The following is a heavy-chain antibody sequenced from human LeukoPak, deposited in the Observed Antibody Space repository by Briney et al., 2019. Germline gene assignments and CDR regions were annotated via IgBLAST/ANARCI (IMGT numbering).Heavy chain of an antibody. CDR2: ISNDGNRK. CDR3: AKDRSTTWSLDY. Sequence: GESLRLSCAASGFSFSSDGMHWVRQAPGKGLEWVAFISNDGNRKYYADSVKGRFTISRDKSENTLYVQMNSLRAEDTAVYYCAKDRSTTWSLDYWGQGTLVTVSS. J-gene: IGHJ4*02. V-gene: IGHV3-30*18. CDR1: GFSFSSDG. D-gene: IGHD6-13*01.